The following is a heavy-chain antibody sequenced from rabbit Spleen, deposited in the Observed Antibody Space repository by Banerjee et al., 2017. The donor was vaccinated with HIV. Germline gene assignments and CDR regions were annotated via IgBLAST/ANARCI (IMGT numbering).Heavy chain of an antibody. CDR3: ARGVWSHGYGSDL. V-gene: IGHV1S45*01. CDR1: GFSFSNSYW. CDR2: IRGANSGDI. J-gene: IGHJ6*01. Sequence: LEESGGGLVKPGGTLTLTCTVSGFSFSNSYWICWVRQPPGKRPEWIGCIRGANSGDIWYANWATGRFTISRTSSTTVDLKMTSVTAADTATYFCARGVWSHGYGSDLWGQGTLVTVS. D-gene: IGHD6-1*01.